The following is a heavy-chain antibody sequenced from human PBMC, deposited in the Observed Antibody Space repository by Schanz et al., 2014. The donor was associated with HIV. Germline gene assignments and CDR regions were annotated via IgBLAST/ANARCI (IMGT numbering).Heavy chain of an antibody. CDR3: AREGTAARQFYYYGMDV. J-gene: IGHJ6*02. V-gene: IGHV1-2*02. CDR1: GYTFSDYD. CDR2: INPNSGDT. Sequence: QVQLVQSGPEVKKPGASVRVSCETSGYTFSDYDINWVRQAPGQGLEWMGWINPNSGDTDYAQKFQGRVTMTRDTSISTAYMELSRLRSDDTAEYYCAREGTAARQFYYYGMDVWGQGTTVTVSS. D-gene: IGHD6-6*01.